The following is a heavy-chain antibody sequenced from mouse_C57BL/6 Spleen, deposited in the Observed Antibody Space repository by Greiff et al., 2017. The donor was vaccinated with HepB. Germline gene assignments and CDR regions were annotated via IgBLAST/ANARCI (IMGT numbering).Heavy chain of an antibody. V-gene: IGHV1-59*01. Sequence: VQLQQPGAELVRPGTSVKLSCKASGYTFTSYWMHWVKQRPGQGLEWIGVIDPSDSYTNYNQKFKGKATLTVDTSSSTAYMQLSSLTSEDSAVYYCARAPSGYTYAIDYRGVRTSVTASS. D-gene: IGHD2-2*01. CDR1: GYTFTSYW. CDR3: ARAPSGYTYAIDY. CDR2: IDPSDSYT. J-gene: IGHJ4*01.